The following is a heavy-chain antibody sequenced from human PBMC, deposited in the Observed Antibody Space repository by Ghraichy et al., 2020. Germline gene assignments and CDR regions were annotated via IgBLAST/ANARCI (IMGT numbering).Heavy chain of an antibody. D-gene: IGHD4-11*01. CDR1: GYSFTSYW. J-gene: IGHJ4*02. V-gene: IGHV5-51*01. CDR3: AIPPGPSNHEFDY. Sequence: ESLNISCKGSGYSFTSYWIGWVRQMPGKGLEWMGIIYPGDSDTRYSPSFQGQVTISADKSISTAYLQWSSLKASDTAMYYCAIPPGPSNHEFDYWGQGTLVTVSS. CDR2: IYPGDSDT.